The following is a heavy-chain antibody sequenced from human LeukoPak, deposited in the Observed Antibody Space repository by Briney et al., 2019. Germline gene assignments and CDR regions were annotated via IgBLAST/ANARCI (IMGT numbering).Heavy chain of an antibody. CDR3: AREDLTYYDFWSGYRNNWFDP. CDR2: IYYSGST. Sequence: PSETLSLTCTVYGVSISSYYWSWIRQPPGKGLEWIGYIYYSGSTNYNPSLKSRVTISVDTSKNQFSLKLSSVTAADTAVYYCAREDLTYYDFWSGYRNNWFDPWGQGTLVTVSS. V-gene: IGHV4-59*01. CDR1: GVSISSYY. D-gene: IGHD3-3*01. J-gene: IGHJ5*02.